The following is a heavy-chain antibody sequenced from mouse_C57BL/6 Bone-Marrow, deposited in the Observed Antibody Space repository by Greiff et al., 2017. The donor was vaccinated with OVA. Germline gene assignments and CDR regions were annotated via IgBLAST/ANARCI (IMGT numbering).Heavy chain of an antibody. CDR2: INYDGSST. CDR1: GFTFSDYY. CDR3: ALIYYGNYGAMDY. V-gene: IGHV5-16*01. J-gene: IGHJ4*01. Sequence: EVQVVESEGGLVQPGSSMKLSCTASGFTFSDYYMAWVRQVPEKGLEWVANINYDGSSTYYLDSLKSRFIISRDNAKNILYLQMSSLKSEDTATYYCALIYYGNYGAMDYWGQGTSVTVSS. D-gene: IGHD2-1*01.